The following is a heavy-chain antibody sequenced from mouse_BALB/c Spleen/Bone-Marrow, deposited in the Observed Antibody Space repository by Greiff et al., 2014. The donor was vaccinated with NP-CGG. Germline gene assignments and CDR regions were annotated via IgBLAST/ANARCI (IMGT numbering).Heavy chain of an antibody. V-gene: IGHV1S29*02. CDR1: GYTFTDYN. D-gene: IGHD4-1*01. Sequence: EVQGVESGPELVKPGASVKISCKASGYTFTDYNMHWVKQSHGKSLEWIGYIYPYNGGTGYNQKFKSKATLTVDNSSSTAYMELRSLTSEDSAVYYCARLGRDYWGQGTTLTASS. CDR3: ARLGRDY. CDR2: IYPYNGGT. J-gene: IGHJ2*01.